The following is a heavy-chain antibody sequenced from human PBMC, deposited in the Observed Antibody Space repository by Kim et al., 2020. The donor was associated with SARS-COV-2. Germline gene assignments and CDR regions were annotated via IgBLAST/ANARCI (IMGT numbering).Heavy chain of an antibody. D-gene: IGHD3-9*01. CDR2: SRGSGSTT. J-gene: IGHJ5*02. CDR1: GFTFSSYA. Sequence: GGSRRLSCAASGFTFSSYAMTWVRQAPGKGLEVVSGSRGSGSTTLYSASLKGRFIISRDNSRNTLFLELNNLRVEDTAVYFCTKCTYFDVFHNRFDPWG. V-gene: IGHV3-23*01. CDR3: TKCTYFDVFHNRFDP.